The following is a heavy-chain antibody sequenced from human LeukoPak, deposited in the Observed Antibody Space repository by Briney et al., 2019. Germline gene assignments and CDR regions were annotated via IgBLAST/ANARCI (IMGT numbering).Heavy chain of an antibody. D-gene: IGHD3-10*01. CDR3: SRPGSGDPDY. CDR2: IRSKTNNYAT. V-gene: IGHV3-73*01. J-gene: IGHJ4*02. Sequence: GGSLRLSCAASGFIFSDSAIHWVRQASGKGLEWVGRIRSKTNNYATEYAASVKGRFTISRDDSKNTASLQMNSLKTEDTAVYYCSRPGSGDPDYWGQGTLVTVSS. CDR1: GFIFSDSA.